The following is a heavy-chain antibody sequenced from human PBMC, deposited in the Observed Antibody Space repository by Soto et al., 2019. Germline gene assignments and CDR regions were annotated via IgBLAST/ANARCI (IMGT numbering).Heavy chain of an antibody. CDR1: GFTFSSYA. CDR3: ARGAGYSSSWYTYYFDC. J-gene: IGHJ4*02. D-gene: IGHD6-13*01. V-gene: IGHV3-30-3*01. Sequence: QVQLVESGGGVVQPGRSLRLSCAASGFTFSSYAMHWVRQAPGKGLEWVAVISYDGSNKYYADSVKGRFTISRDNSKNTLYLQMNSLRAEDTAVYYCARGAGYSSSWYTYYFDCWGQGTLVTVSS. CDR2: ISYDGSNK.